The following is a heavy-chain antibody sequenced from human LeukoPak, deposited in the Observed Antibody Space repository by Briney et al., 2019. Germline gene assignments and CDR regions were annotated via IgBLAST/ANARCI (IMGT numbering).Heavy chain of an antibody. V-gene: IGHV3-30-3*01. J-gene: IGHJ4*02. CDR1: GFNFRTYA. CDR2: VSYDGSNQ. Sequence: GGSLRLSCAASGFNFRTYAMHWVRQAPGKGLEWVAVVSYDGSNQDYTESVKGRFIISRDDSKNTLYLQMNSLTVEDTAVYHCARQLWLPDYWGQGTLVTVSS. CDR3: ARQLWLPDY. D-gene: IGHD5-18*01.